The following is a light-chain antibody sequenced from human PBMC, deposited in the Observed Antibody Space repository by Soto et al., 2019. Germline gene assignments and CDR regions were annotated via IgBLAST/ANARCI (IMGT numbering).Light chain of an antibody. CDR3: QQYNNWPLWT. CDR2: GAS. CDR1: QSITRN. Sequence: EIVMTQSPATLSVSPGERATLSCRASQSITRNLAWYQQTPGQAPRLLIYGASTRASGIPARFSGSGSGTEFTLTISSLQSEDFAVYYCQQYNNWPLWTFGQGNKLEIK. J-gene: IGKJ1*01. V-gene: IGKV3-15*01.